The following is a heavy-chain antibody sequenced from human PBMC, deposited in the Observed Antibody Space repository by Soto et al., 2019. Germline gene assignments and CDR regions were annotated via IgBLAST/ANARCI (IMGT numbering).Heavy chain of an antibody. CDR2: IYHSGST. J-gene: IGHJ5*02. Sequence: SETLSLTCAVSGGSISSSNWWSWVRQPPGKGLEWIGEIYHSGSTNYNPSLKSRVTISVDKSKNQFSLKLSSVTAADTAVYYCAGDCASCGYHNWFDPWGQGTLVTVSS. CDR1: GGSISSSNW. D-gene: IGHD3-22*01. V-gene: IGHV4-4*02. CDR3: AGDCASCGYHNWFDP.